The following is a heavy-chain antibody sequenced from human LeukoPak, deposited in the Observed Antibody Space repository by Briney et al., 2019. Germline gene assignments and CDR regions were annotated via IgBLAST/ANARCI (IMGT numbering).Heavy chain of an antibody. D-gene: IGHD6-13*01. J-gene: IGHJ4*02. CDR1: GFTFSTYS. V-gene: IGHV3-23*01. CDR2: ISGSGANT. CDR3: AKYRASGGYFDY. Sequence: GGSLRLSCAASGFTFSTYSMSWVRLAPGKGLERVSGISGSGANTYYADSVKGRFTISRDNSKNTLYLQMNSLRAEDTAVFYCAKYRASGGYFDYWGQGTLVTVSS.